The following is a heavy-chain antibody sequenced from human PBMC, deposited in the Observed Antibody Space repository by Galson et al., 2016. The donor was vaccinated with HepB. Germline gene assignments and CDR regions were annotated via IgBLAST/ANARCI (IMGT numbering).Heavy chain of an antibody. CDR3: ALPNSGDFDRYLGP. V-gene: IGHV1-69*13. CDR1: GGTLSGFA. D-gene: IGHD4-17*01. Sequence: SVKVSCKASGGTLSGFAVSWVRQAPGQGLEWMGGITPIFGRPTYAQKFQGRVTIIADEPTSTASMDLASLTSEDTAIYYCALPNSGDFDRYLGPWGQGTLVIVSS. CDR2: ITPIFGRP. J-gene: IGHJ5*02.